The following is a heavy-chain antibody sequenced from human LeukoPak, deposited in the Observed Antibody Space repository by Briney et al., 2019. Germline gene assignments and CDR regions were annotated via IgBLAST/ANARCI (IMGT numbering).Heavy chain of an antibody. CDR3: ARESLYYYYYMDV. Sequence: PSQTLSLTCTVSGGSISSGSYYWSWIRQPAGKGLEWIGYIYYSGSTNYNPSLKSRVTISVDTSKNQFSLKLSSVTAADTAVYYCARESLYYYYYMDVWGKGTTVTVSS. V-gene: IGHV4-61*10. CDR1: GGSISSGSYY. J-gene: IGHJ6*03. CDR2: IYYSGST.